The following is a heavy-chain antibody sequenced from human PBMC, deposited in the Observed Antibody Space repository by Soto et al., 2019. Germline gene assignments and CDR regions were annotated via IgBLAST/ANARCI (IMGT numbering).Heavy chain of an antibody. CDR2: VNHSGST. Sequence: QVQLQQWGAGLLKPSETLSLTCAVYGGSFSGYYWSWIRQPPGKGLERVGEVNHSGSTNYNPSLMRRVTISVVTSKIQIHLELSYVTAVDLAAYCCARGRIYYGSESYYFHYYYWHYWRQGTLITVSP. CDR1: GGSFSGYY. D-gene: IGHD3-10*01. V-gene: IGHV4-34*01. CDR3: ARGRIYYGSESYYFHYYYWHY. J-gene: IGHJ4*02.